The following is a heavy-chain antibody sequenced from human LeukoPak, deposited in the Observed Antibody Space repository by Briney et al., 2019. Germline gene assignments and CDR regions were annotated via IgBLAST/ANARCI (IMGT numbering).Heavy chain of an antibody. D-gene: IGHD3-22*01. CDR1: GYSFTSYW. Sequence: GESLKISCKGSGYSFTSYWISWVRQMPGKGLEWMGRIGPSDSYTNYSPSFQGHVTISADKSISTAYLQWSSLKASDTAMYYCASYHSIGVYDSSGYYTRPYGMDVWGQGTTVTVSS. CDR2: IGPSDSYT. V-gene: IGHV5-10-1*01. J-gene: IGHJ6*02. CDR3: ASYHSIGVYDSSGYYTRPYGMDV.